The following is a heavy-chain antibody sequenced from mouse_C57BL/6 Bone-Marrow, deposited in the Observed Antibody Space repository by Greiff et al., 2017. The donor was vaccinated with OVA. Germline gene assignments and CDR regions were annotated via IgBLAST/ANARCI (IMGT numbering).Heavy chain of an antibody. D-gene: IGHD1-1*01. CDR1: GYTFTNYD. J-gene: IGHJ1*01. V-gene: IGHV1S56*01. CDR3: ARSPAYGRSWYFDV. CDR2: IFPGDGST. Sequence: VQLQQSGAELVKPGASVKLSCKASGYTFTNYDINWVRQRPEQGLEWIGWIFPGDGSTKYNEKFKGKATLTTDKSSSTAYMQLSRLTSEDSAVYFCARSPAYGRSWYFDVWGAGTTVTVSS.